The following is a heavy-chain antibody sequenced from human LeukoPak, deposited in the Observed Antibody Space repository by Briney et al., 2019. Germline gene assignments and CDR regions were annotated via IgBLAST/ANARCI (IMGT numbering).Heavy chain of an antibody. D-gene: IGHD4/OR15-4a*01. CDR2: INNSGGT. J-gene: IGHJ4*02. CDR1: GDSLINSSYY. Sequence: PSETLSLTCTVSGDSLINSSYYWVWIRQPPGKGLEWIGGINNSGGTYNSPSLKSRGTISIDSSKNQFSLKLTSMSASDTAVYYCARRAGAYSHPYDYWGQGTLVTVSS. CDR3: ARRAGAYSHPYDY. V-gene: IGHV4-39*07.